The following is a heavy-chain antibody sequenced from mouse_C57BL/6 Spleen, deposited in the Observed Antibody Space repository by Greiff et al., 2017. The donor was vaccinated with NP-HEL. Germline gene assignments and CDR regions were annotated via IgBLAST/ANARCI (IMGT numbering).Heavy chain of an antibody. CDR1: GYTFTSYG. Sequence: VQLVESGAELARPGASVKLSCKASGYTFTSYGISWVKQRTGQGLEWIGEIYPRSGNTYYNEKFKGKATLTADKSSSTAYMELRSLTSEDSAVYFCATLSYNNPFAYWGQGTLVTVSA. CDR2: IYPRSGNT. J-gene: IGHJ3*01. CDR3: ATLSYNNPFAY. D-gene: IGHD1-3*01. V-gene: IGHV1-81*01.